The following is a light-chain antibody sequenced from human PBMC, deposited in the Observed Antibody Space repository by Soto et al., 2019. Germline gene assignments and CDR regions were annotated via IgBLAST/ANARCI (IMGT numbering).Light chain of an antibody. J-gene: IGLJ1*01. V-gene: IGLV2-14*01. CDR2: DVS. CDR3: SSYTSSSTLLYV. Sequence: QSALTQPASVSGSPGQSITISCTGTSSDVGGYNYVSWYQQHPGKPPKLMIYDVSNRPSGVSNRFSGSKSGNTASLTISGRQAEDEADYYCSSYTSSSTLLYVCGTGTKLTVL. CDR1: SSDVGGYNY.